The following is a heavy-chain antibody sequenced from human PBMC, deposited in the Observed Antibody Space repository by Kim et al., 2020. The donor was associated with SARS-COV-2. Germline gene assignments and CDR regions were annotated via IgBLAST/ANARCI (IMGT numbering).Heavy chain of an antibody. CDR3: ARGDSATNVDY. CDR2: INTNTGNP. J-gene: IGHJ4*02. D-gene: IGHD4-4*01. CDR1: GYTFTSYT. Sequence: ASVKVSCKASGYTFTSYTINWLRQAPGEGLQWMGRINTNTGNPTYVRGFRGRFVFSFDTSVSTAYLQITDLKAEDTGIYYCARGDSATNVDYWCQGTVVT. V-gene: IGHV7-4-1*02.